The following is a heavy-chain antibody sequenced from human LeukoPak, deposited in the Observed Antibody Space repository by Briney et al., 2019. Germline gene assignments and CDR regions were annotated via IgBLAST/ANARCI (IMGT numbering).Heavy chain of an antibody. J-gene: IGHJ4*02. CDR1: GYTFTSFD. D-gene: IGHD6-13*01. Sequence: ASVKVSCKASGYTFTSFDITWVRQAPGQGLEWMGWISTYNGNTNYAQKLQGRVTVTTDTSTSTAYMELRSLRSDDTAAYYCARGGAAAGYDHWGQGTLVTVSS. CDR2: ISTYNGNT. CDR3: ARGGAAAGYDH. V-gene: IGHV1-18*01.